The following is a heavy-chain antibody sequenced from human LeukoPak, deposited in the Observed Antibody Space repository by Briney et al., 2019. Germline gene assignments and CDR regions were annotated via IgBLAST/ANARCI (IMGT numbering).Heavy chain of an antibody. Sequence: SQTLSLTCTVFGGSISSTSYSWSWVRQPAGKGLEWIGQIYTSGNTNYNPSLKSRVTISVDTSKNQFSLKLSSVTAADTAVYYCARRRGRDYYGSGSYYYWGQGTLVTVSS. V-gene: IGHV4-61*09. D-gene: IGHD3-10*01. CDR1: GGSISSTSYS. CDR2: IYTSGNT. J-gene: IGHJ4*02. CDR3: ARRRGRDYYGSGSYYY.